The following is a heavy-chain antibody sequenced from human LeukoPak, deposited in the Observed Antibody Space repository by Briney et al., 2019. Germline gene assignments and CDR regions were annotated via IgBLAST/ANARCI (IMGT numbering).Heavy chain of an antibody. CDR3: ARKSLDYYDSLDAFDI. J-gene: IGHJ3*02. D-gene: IGHD3-22*01. V-gene: IGHV1-2*02. CDR2: INPKSGGT. Sequence: GASVKVSCKASGYTFTSYGISWVRQAPGQGLEWMGWINPKSGGTNYAQKFQGRVTMSRERSSSTAYMELRSLRSDDTAVYYCARKSLDYYDSLDAFDIWGQGTMVTVSS. CDR1: GYTFTSYG.